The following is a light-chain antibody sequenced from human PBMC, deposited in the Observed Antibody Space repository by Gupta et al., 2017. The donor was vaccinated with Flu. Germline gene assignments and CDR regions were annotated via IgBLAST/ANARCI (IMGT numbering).Light chain of an antibody. J-gene: IGLJ1*01. Sequence: QSALTQPASVSGSPGQSSTISCSGTSNDVGRSDPVSWYQQSPGKAPKLLIYDVSSRPSGVSSRFSGSKSGNSASLTISGLQAEDETDYFRSSYTSTSTFYVFGTGTKVTVL. CDR3: SSYTSTSTFYV. CDR1: SNDVGRSDP. CDR2: DVS. V-gene: IGLV2-14*03.